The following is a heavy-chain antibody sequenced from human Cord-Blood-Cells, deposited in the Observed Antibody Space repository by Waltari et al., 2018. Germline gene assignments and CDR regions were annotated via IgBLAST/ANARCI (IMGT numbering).Heavy chain of an antibody. D-gene: IGHD1-26*01. CDR2: IKQDGSEK. CDR3: ARKAAVGATYFGY. Sequence: EVQLVESGGGLVQPGGSLRLSCAASGFTFSSDWMSGVRQAPGKGLEWVANIKQDGSEKYYVDSVKGRFTISRDNAKNSLYLQMNSLRAEDMAVYYCARKAAVGATYFGYWGQGTLVTVSS. V-gene: IGHV3-7*01. J-gene: IGHJ4*02. CDR1: GFTFSSDW.